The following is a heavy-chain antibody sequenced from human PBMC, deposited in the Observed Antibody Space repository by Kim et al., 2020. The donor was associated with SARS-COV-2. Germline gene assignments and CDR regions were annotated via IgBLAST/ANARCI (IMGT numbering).Heavy chain of an antibody. V-gene: IGHV5-10-1*01. CDR2: IDPSDSYT. CDR1: GYSFTSYW. Sequence: GESLKISCKGSGYSFTSYWISWVRQMPGKGLEWMGRIDPSDSYTNYSPSFQGHVTISADKSISTAYLQWSSLKASDTAMYYCARHGHDYYGSGRAGDWFDPWGQGTLVTVSS. CDR3: ARHGHDYYGSGRAGDWFDP. D-gene: IGHD3-10*01. J-gene: IGHJ5*02.